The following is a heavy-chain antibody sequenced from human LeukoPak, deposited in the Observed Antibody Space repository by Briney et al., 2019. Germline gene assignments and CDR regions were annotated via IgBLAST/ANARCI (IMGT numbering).Heavy chain of an antibody. Sequence: GESLQISCKGSGYSFTSYWSGGVRQMPGKGLECMGISYPGDSDTRDSPSFQGQVTISAGKSISTASLQWSSLKASDTAMYYCARLEVRGHPDYWGQGTLVTVSS. V-gene: IGHV5-51*01. CDR1: GYSFTSYW. J-gene: IGHJ4*02. CDR2: SYPGDSDT. CDR3: ARLEVRGHPDY.